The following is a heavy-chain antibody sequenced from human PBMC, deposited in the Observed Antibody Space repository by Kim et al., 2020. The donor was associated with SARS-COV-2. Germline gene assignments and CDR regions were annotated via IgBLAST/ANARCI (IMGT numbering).Heavy chain of an antibody. Sequence: YGDTWKGRFTITRENDKNLLYLQMNVLSAEDRAVYYCARSYRRGWSYFDYWGQGTLVTVSS. J-gene: IGHJ4*02. CDR3: ARSYRRGWSYFDY. V-gene: IGHV3-11*06. D-gene: IGHD6-19*01.